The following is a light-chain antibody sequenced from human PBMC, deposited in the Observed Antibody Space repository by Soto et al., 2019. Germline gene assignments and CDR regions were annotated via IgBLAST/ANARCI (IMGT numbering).Light chain of an antibody. Sequence: DIQMTQSPSTLSASVGDRVTLTCRASQSISSWLAWYQQKPGKAPKLLIYDASSLESGVPSRFSGSGSGTEFTLTISSLQPDDFATYYCQQYNTYSWTFGPGTKGDIK. CDR2: DAS. CDR1: QSISSW. CDR3: QQYNTYSWT. J-gene: IGKJ1*01. V-gene: IGKV1-5*01.